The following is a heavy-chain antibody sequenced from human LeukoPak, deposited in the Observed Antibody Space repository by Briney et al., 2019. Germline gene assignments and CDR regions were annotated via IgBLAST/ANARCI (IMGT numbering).Heavy chain of an antibody. V-gene: IGHV3-23*01. D-gene: IGHD6-13*01. CDR2: ISGSGSST. J-gene: IGHJ5*02. Sequence: GGSLRLSSVASVFTFSSYAMSSVRQTPGKGLEWVSGISGSGSSTYYADSVKGRFTISRDKSKNTLYLQMNSLRAEDTAIYYCARDGSINWYGWIDLWGQGTLVTVSS. CDR3: ARDGSINWYGWIDL. CDR1: VFTFSSYA.